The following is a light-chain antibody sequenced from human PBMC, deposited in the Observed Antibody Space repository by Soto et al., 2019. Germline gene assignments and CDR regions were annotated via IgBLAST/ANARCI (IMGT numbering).Light chain of an antibody. CDR1: SSDVGGYNS. CDR3: SSYTSSNTPYV. CDR2: EVS. Sequence: QSALTQPASASGSPGQSITISCTGTSSDVGGYNSVSWYQQHPGNAPTLMIYEVSYRPSGVSNRFSGAKSGNTASLTISGLQAEDDADYYCSSYTSSNTPYVFGTGTKLTVL. J-gene: IGLJ1*01. V-gene: IGLV2-14*01.